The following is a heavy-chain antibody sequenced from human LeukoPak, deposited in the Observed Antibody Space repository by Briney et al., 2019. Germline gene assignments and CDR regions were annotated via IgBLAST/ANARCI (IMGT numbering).Heavy chain of an antibody. Sequence: ASVKVSCKASGYTFIDYNVHWVRQAPGQGLEWMGWINPNSGGTNYAQKFQGWVTMTRDTSISTAYMELSRLRSDDTAVYYCARDPVRAIVATMGNVGGMDVWGQGTTVTVSS. CDR3: ARDPVRAIVATMGNVGGMDV. CDR2: INPNSGGT. D-gene: IGHD5-12*01. V-gene: IGHV1-2*04. CDR1: GYTFIDYN. J-gene: IGHJ6*02.